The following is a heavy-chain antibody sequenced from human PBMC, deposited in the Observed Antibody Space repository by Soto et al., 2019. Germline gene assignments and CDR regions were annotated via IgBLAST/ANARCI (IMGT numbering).Heavy chain of an antibody. J-gene: IGHJ3*02. Sequence: QAHLVQSGAEVKKPGASVKVSCKASGYTFSEYGVSWVRQAPGQGLQWMGWTSAHNGDTNYAQKTQGRVTMTIDTSPSTAYMELRSLRSDDTAVYYCARGGTAAAGTRAYDIWGQGTMVTVSS. D-gene: IGHD6-13*01. CDR2: TSAHNGDT. V-gene: IGHV1-18*01. CDR3: ARGGTAAAGTRAYDI. CDR1: GYTFSEYG.